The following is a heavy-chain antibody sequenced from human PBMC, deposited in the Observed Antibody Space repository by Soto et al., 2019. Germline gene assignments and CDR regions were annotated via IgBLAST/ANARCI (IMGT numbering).Heavy chain of an antibody. CDR1: GQSFSGHS. J-gene: IGHJ4*02. CDR2: VNESGST. Sequence: QVQLQQWGAGLVKPSETLSLSCAVYGQSFSGHSWAWIRQPPGKGLEWIGAVNESGSTYYNPSLNSRVTMSTDTSKNQSSLKLSSVSAADTAAYFCARGSGIVALPGELEDVNYDYWGQGTLVNVSS. D-gene: IGHD1-1*01. CDR3: ARGSGIVALPGELEDVNYDY. V-gene: IGHV4-34*01.